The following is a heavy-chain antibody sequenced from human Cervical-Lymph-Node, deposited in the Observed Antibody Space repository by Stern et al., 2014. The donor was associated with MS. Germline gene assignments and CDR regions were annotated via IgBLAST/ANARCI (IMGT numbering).Heavy chain of an antibody. J-gene: IGHJ6*02. Sequence: VQLLESGAEVKKPGASVKVSCKASGYTFTSYGISWVRQAPGKGLEWMGWISAYNGNTNYAQKLQGRVPMTTDTSTSTAYMELRSLRSDDTAVYYCARATGLYYYYYGMDVWGQGTTVTVSS. CDR1: GYTFTSYG. CDR3: ARATGLYYYYYGMDV. D-gene: IGHD1-14*01. V-gene: IGHV1-18*01. CDR2: ISAYNGNT.